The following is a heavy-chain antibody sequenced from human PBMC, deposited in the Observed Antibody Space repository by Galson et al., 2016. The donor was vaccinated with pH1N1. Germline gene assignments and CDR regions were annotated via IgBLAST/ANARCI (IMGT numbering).Heavy chain of an antibody. J-gene: IGHJ3*02. V-gene: IGHV1-18*01. CDR3: ARDRGVSDI. D-gene: IGHD3-10*01. CDR2: ISAYDGHT. Sequence: SVKVSCKASGYTFINYGIAWVRQAPGQGPEWMGWISAYDGHTDYAQNFQGRVAMTIDTSTSTANMELRRLRSDDTAVYYCARDRGVSDIWGQGSRVTVSS. CDR1: GYTFINYG.